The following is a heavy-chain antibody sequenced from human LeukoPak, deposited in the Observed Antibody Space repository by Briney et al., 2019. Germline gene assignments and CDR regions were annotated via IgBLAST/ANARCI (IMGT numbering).Heavy chain of an antibody. Sequence: SGGSLRLSCVASGFTFSTYGMNWVRQAPGKGLEWVSSISSRSDTYYIDSVKGRFTISRDNAKNSMYLQMNSLRVEDTGAYYCVRAWEFWGQGTLVTVSS. D-gene: IGHD3-10*01. CDR3: VRAWEF. V-gene: IGHV3-21*01. J-gene: IGHJ4*02. CDR1: GFTFSTYG. CDR2: ISSRSDT.